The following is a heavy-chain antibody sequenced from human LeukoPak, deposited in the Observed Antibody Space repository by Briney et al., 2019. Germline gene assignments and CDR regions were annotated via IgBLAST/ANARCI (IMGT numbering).Heavy chain of an antibody. Sequence: GESLKISCKGSGYSFTSYWIGWVRQMPGKGLEWMGIIYPGDSDTRYSPSFQGQVTISADKSISTAYLQWSSLKASDTAMHYCARAPAGLYYYYYMDVWGKGTTVTVSS. CDR2: IYPGDSDT. CDR1: GYSFTSYW. J-gene: IGHJ6*03. CDR3: ARAPAGLYYYYYMDV. V-gene: IGHV5-51*01.